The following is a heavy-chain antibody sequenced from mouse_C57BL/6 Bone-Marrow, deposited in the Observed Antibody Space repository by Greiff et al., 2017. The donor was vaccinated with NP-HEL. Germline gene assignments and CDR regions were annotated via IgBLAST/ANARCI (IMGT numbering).Heavy chain of an antibody. J-gene: IGHJ2*01. CDR1: GYTFTSYW. V-gene: IGHV1-50*01. CDR2: IDPSDSYT. D-gene: IGHD2-3*01. Sequence: VKLMESGAELVKPGASVKLSCKASGYTFTSYWMQWVKQRPGQGLEWIGEIDPSDSYTNSNQKFKGKATLTVDTSSSTAYMQLSSLTSEDSAVYYCARGHDGYSSDYWGQGTTLTVSS. CDR3: ARGHDGYSSDY.